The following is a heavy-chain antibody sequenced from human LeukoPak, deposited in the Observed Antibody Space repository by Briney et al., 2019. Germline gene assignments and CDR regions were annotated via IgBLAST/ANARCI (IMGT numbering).Heavy chain of an antibody. D-gene: IGHD1-26*01. V-gene: IGHV3-9*01. CDR3: AKDMGGGASSYYYGMDV. J-gene: IGHJ6*02. Sequence: AMXWVRXXPGKGLXWGSGISWNSGSIVYADSVKGRFTISRDNAKTSLYLQMNSLRAEDTALYYCAKDMGGGASSYYYGMDVWGQGTTVTVSS. CDR1: A. CDR2: ISWNSGSI.